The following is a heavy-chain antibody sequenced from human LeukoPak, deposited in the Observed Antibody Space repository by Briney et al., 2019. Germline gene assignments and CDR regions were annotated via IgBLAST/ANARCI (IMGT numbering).Heavy chain of an antibody. CDR2: IRNKVYGGTI. CDR3: SRGDCTRTSCYKIDY. CDR1: GFIFGDCD. D-gene: IGHD2-2*02. Sequence: PGGSLRLSYTGSGFIFGDCDMSWFRQARGKGLEWLGFIRNKVYGGTIEYAASVQGRFIISRDDSRSIAYLQMNSLKTEDTAVYYCSRGDCTRTSCYKIDYWGQGTLVTFSS. J-gene: IGHJ4*02. V-gene: IGHV3-49*03.